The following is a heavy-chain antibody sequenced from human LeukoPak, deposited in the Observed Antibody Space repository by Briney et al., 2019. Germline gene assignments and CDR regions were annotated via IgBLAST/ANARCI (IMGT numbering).Heavy chain of an antibody. V-gene: IGHV3-23*01. CDR3: ARETTVTFPDAFDI. J-gene: IGHJ3*02. Sequence: GGSLRLSCAASGFTFSSYAMSWVRQAPGKGLEWVSAISRSGGETYYADSVKGRFTISRDDSKNTLYLQMNTLRAEDAAVYHCARETTVTFPDAFDIWGQGTMVTVSS. CDR1: GFTFSSYA. D-gene: IGHD4-17*01. CDR2: ISRSGGET.